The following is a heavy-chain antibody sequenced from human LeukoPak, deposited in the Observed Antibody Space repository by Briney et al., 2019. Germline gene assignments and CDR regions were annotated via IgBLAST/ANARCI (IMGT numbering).Heavy chain of an antibody. D-gene: IGHD1-26*01. CDR1: GFTFSSYS. V-gene: IGHV3-48*01. Sequence: GGSLRLSCAASGFTFSSYSMNWVRQAPGKGLEWVSYISSSSSTIYYADSVKGRFTISRDNAKNSLYLQMNSLRAEDTAVYYCARVGGGSYIGAFDIWGQGTMVTVSS. CDR2: ISSSSSTI. CDR3: ARVGGGSYIGAFDI. J-gene: IGHJ3*02.